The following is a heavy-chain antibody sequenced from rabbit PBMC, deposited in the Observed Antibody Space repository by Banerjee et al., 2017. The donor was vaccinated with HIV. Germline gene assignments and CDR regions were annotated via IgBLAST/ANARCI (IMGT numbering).Heavy chain of an antibody. CDR2: IAAGSSGSP. D-gene: IGHD8-1*01. CDR1: GFSFTSIYY. CDR3: ARGVVAGSIYPHYFNF. Sequence: QEQLEESGGDLVKPEGSLTLTCTASGFSFTSIYYICWVRQAPGKGLEWIACIAAGSSGSPNYATWAKGRFTISKTSSTTVTLQMTSLTDADTATYFCARGVVAGSIYPHYFNFWGPGTLVTVS. J-gene: IGHJ4*01. V-gene: IGHV1S45*01.